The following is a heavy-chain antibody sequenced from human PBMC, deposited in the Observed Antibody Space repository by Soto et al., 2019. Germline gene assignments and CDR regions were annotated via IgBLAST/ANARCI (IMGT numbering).Heavy chain of an antibody. CDR1: GFTFSKDA. Sequence: GSLRLSCAASGFTFSKDAMSWVRQAPGTGLQWVSAIDGGGTKTYYADSVKGRFTISRDNSMNTLYLQMDSLRAEDTAIYYCTKEHSNYPDNWFDPWGQGTRVTVSS. V-gene: IGHV3-23*01. D-gene: IGHD4-4*01. CDR2: IDGGGTKT. J-gene: IGHJ5*02. CDR3: TKEHSNYPDNWFDP.